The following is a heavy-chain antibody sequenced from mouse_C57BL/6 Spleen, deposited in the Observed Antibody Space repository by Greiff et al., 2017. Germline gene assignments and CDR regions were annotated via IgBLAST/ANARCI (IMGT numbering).Heavy chain of an antibody. CDR2: INPSSGYT. CDR1: GYTFTSYT. D-gene: IGHD3-2*02. Sequence: QVQLQQSGAELARPGASVKMSCKASGYTFTSYTMNWVKQRPGQGLEWIGYINPSSGYTKYNQKFKDKATLTADKSSSTAYMQLSSLTSEDSAVYYCARSSVGYAYAMDYWGQGTSVTVAS. J-gene: IGHJ4*01. V-gene: IGHV1-4*01. CDR3: ARSSVGYAYAMDY.